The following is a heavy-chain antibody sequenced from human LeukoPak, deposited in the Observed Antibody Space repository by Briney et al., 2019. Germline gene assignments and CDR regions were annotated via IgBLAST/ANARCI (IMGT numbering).Heavy chain of an antibody. V-gene: IGHV3-49*03. CDR2: IRSKAYGGTT. D-gene: IGHD1-26*01. J-gene: IGHJ4*01. Sequence: PGGSLRLSCTASGFTFGDYAMSWFRQAPGQGLEWVGFIRSKAYGGTTEYAASVNGRFTISRNDSKSIAYLLRTSLKTEDTAVYYCTRVPSGSYSPYFDYWGQGTLVTVSS. CDR3: TRVPSGSYSPYFDY. CDR1: GFTFGDYA.